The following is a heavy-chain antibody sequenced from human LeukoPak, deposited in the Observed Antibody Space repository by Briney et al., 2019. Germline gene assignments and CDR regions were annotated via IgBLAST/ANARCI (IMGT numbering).Heavy chain of an antibody. Sequence: ASVKVSCKASGYTFTSYGISWVRQAPGQGLEWMGWISAYNGNTNYAQKLQDRVTMTTDTSTTTAYMELRSLRSEDTAVYYCARDVLVEMAISYYFDYWGQGTLVTVSS. V-gene: IGHV1-18*01. J-gene: IGHJ4*02. CDR2: ISAYNGNT. CDR1: GYTFTSYG. D-gene: IGHD5-24*01. CDR3: ARDVLVEMAISYYFDY.